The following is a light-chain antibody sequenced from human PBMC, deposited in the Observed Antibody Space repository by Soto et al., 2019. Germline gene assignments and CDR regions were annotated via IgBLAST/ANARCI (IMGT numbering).Light chain of an antibody. V-gene: IGLV1-51*01. Sequence: QSLLTQPTSVSAAPGQKFTISCSGSRSNIGGNSVSWYQHLPGTAPKLLIYDDNKRPSVIPDRFSGSKYGTSATLGITGFQTGDEADYYCGSWDSSLSASVFGTGTKVTVL. CDR3: GSWDSSLSASV. CDR1: RSNIGGNS. CDR2: DDN. J-gene: IGLJ1*01.